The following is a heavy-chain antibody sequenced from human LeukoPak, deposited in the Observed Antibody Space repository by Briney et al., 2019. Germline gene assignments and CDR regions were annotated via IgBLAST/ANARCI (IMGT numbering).Heavy chain of an antibody. J-gene: IGHJ4*02. CDR1: GYSISSGYY. D-gene: IGHD3-10*01. V-gene: IGHV4-38-2*02. CDR2: IYHSGST. Sequence: SETLSLTCTVSGYSISSGYYWGWIRQPPGKGLEWIGSIYHSGSTYYNPSLKSRVTISVDTSKNQFSLKLSSVTAADTAVYYCVSGSGSYDYWGQGTLVTVSS. CDR3: VSGSGSYDY.